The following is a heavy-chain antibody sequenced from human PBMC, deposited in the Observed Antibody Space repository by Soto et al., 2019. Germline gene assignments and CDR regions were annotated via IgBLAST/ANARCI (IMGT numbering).Heavy chain of an antibody. D-gene: IGHD2-21*02. CDR3: ARTDCGGDCYRSYYYYYYGMDV. CDR1: CGSFSGYY. V-gene: IGHV4-34*01. CDR2: INHSGST. J-gene: IGHJ6*02. Sequence: SETLSLTGAVYCGSFSGYYWSWIRQPPGKGLDCIGEINHSGSTNYNPSLKSRVTISVDTSKNQFSLKLSSVTAADTAVYYCARTDCGGDCYRSYYYYYYGMDVWGQGTTVTVSS.